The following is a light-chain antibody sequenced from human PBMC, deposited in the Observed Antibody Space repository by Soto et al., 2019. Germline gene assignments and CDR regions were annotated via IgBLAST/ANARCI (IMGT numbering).Light chain of an antibody. V-gene: IGKV3-15*01. CDR1: QSVSSN. CDR3: QQYNNWPPMYT. Sequence: EIVMTQSPAILSVSPGERATLSCRASQSVSSNLAWYQQKPGQAPRLLIYGASTRATGIPARFSGSGSETEFTLTISSLQSEDFAVYYCQQYNNWPPMYTFGQGTKLEIK. CDR2: GAS. J-gene: IGKJ2*01.